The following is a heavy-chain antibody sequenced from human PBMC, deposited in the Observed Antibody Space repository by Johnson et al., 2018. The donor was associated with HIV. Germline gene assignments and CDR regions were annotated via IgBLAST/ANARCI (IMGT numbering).Heavy chain of an antibody. Sequence: QVQLVESGGGLVQPGGSLRLSCAASGFTFSDYYMSWIRQAPGKGLEWVSYISSNGGSTYYANSVKGRFTISRDNAKNSLYLQIDNLRVEDTAVYYCARDGLYSSPWDAFYMWGQGTVVTVSS. V-gene: IGHV3-11*01. CDR1: GFTFSDYY. CDR3: ARDGLYSSPWDAFYM. CDR2: ISSNGGST. J-gene: IGHJ3*02. D-gene: IGHD6-13*01.